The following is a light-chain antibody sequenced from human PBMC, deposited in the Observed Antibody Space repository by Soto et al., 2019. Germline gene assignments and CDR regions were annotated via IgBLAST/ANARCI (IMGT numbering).Light chain of an antibody. Sequence: QSALTQPPSASGSPGQSVTISCTGTSSDVGGYNSVSWYQHHPGKAPKLMIYEVSKRPSGVPDRFSGSKSANTASLTVSGLQAEDEVDYYCSSYAGSSNYVFGTGTKLTVL. V-gene: IGLV2-8*01. J-gene: IGLJ1*01. CDR1: SSDVGGYNS. CDR3: SSYAGSSNYV. CDR2: EVS.